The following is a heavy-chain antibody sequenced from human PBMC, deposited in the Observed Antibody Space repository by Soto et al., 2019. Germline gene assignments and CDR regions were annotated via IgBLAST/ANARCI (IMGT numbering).Heavy chain of an antibody. CDR1: GFSLTTSGMC. CDR2: IDWGDDK. V-gene: IGHV2-70*01. CDR3: ARMLKGGTFGWIQIDY. J-gene: IGHJ4*02. Sequence: GSGPTLVNPTQTLTLTCTFSGFSLTTSGMCVTWIRQPPGKALEWLALIDWGDDKYYNTSLMTRLTLSKDTSKNHVVLTMNNMDPVDTGTYYCARMLKGGTFGWIQIDYWGQGTLVTVSS. D-gene: IGHD3-9*01.